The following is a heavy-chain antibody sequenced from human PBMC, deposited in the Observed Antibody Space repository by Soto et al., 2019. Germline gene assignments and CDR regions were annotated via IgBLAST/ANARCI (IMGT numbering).Heavy chain of an antibody. Sequence: GGPLSLSCLASVFPFSTNTMSWVRRPPGKGRGWVSVCSGTMGSVRDPYYADPVQGRFTISRDDFKSTPYLQLSSLRAEDTAIYYCARGESIAAVRESYYYYDMDVWGKGTTVTVSS. CDR2: CSGTMGSVRDP. CDR3: ARGESIAAVRESYYYYDMDV. D-gene: IGHD6-13*01. J-gene: IGHJ6*03. V-gene: IGHV3-23*01. CDR1: VFPFSTNT.